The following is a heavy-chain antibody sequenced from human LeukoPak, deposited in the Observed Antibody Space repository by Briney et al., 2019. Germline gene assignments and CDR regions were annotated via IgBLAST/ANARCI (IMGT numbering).Heavy chain of an antibody. CDR3: ARDSSPGFGVVVTAHNWFDP. CDR1: GYTFTSYA. J-gene: IGHJ5*02. V-gene: IGHV7-4-1*02. D-gene: IGHD2-21*02. Sequence: ASVKVSCKASGYTFTSYAMNWVRQAPGQGLEWMGWINTNTGNPTYAQGFTGRFVFSLDTSVSTAYLQISSLKAEDTAVYYCARDSSPGFGVVVTAHNWFDPWGQGTLVTVSS. CDR2: INTNTGNP.